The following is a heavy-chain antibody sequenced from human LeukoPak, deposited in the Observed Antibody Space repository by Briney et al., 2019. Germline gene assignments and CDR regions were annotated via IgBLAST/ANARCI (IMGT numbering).Heavy chain of an antibody. D-gene: IGHD5-12*01. J-gene: IGHJ5*02. Sequence: SVNVSCRAFGATLNIGHAFIWARQAPGQGLQWMGRIIPFLGEVNYAQNFQGRVSFTADKSTATMYMEMKSLRLDDTAIYYCSPCGHAYDWFGPWGQGTLVTVSS. CDR2: IIPFLGEV. CDR3: SPCGHAYDWFGP. CDR1: GATLNIGHA. V-gene: IGHV1-69*04.